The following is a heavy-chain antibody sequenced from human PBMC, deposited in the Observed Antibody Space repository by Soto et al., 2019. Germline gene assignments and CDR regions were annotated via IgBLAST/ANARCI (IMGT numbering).Heavy chain of an antibody. V-gene: IGHV4-59*08. J-gene: IGHJ4*02. CDR3: ARHTGVVVPAAVDY. CDR1: GGSISSYY. D-gene: IGHD2-2*01. Sequence: PSETLSLTCTVSGGSISSYYRSWIRQPPGKGLEWIGYIYYSGSTNYNPSLKSRVTISVDTSKNQFSLKLSSVTAADTAVYYCARHTGVVVPAAVDYWGQGTLVTVSS. CDR2: IYYSGST.